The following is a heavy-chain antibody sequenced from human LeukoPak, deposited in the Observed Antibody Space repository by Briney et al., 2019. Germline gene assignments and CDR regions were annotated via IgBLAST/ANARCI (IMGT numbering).Heavy chain of an antibody. CDR1: GYSFTSYW. D-gene: IGHD3-22*01. V-gene: IGHV5-51*01. Sequence: GESLKISCKGSGYSFTSYWIGWVRQMPGKGLEWMGIIYPGDSDTRYSPSFQGQVTISADKSISTAYLQWSSLKASDTAMYYCARPDYDSSGYYSEHAFDIWGQGTMVTVSS. CDR2: IYPGDSDT. J-gene: IGHJ3*02. CDR3: ARPDYDSSGYYSEHAFDI.